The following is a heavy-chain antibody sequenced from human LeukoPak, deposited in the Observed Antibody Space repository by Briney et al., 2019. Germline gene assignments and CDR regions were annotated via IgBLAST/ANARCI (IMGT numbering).Heavy chain of an antibody. J-gene: IGHJ6*03. CDR3: ARETSQKGAHYMDV. Sequence: SETLSLTCTVSGGSLSSYYWSWIRQPPGKGLKWIGNIYYSGYTTYSPSLRSRVTISVDTSKNQFSLKLSSVTAADTAVYYCARETSQKGAHYMDVRGKGTTITISS. CDR2: IYYSGYT. D-gene: IGHD3-16*01. CDR1: GGSLSSYY. V-gene: IGHV4-59*01.